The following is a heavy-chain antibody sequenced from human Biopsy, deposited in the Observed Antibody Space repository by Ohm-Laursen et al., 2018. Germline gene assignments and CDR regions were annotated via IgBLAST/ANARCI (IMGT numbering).Heavy chain of an antibody. V-gene: IGHV3-9*01. D-gene: IGHD2-21*02. J-gene: IGHJ4*02. CDR3: AKDLGQVTATIGY. Sequence: SLRLSCTASGFTFDDYAMHWVRQAPGKGLEWVSGITWNSGSIGYADSVKGRFSIFRDNAKHSLYLQMNSLRAEDTALYYCAKDLGQVTATIGYWGQGTLVTVSS. CDR1: GFTFDDYA. CDR2: ITWNSGSI.